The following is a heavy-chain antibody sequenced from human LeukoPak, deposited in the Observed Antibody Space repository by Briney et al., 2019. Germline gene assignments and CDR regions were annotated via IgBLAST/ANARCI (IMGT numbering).Heavy chain of an antibody. CDR1: GFTFSSYW. Sequence: PGGSLRLSCAASGFTFSSYWMHWVRQAPGKGLVWVSRINSDGSSTSYADSVKGRFTISRDNAKNTLYLQMNSLRAEDTAVYYCTRITYYYDSSGYYHPSWGQGTLVTVSP. V-gene: IGHV3-74*01. CDR3: TRITYYYDSSGYYHPS. D-gene: IGHD3-22*01. CDR2: INSDGSST. J-gene: IGHJ5*02.